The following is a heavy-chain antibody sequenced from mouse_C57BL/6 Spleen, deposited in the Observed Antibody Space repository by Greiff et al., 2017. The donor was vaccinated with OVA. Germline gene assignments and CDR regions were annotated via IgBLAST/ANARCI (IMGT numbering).Heavy chain of an antibody. D-gene: IGHD1-1*01. CDR2: INYDGSST. CDR1: GFTFSDYY. V-gene: IGHV5-16*01. J-gene: IGHJ2*01. CDR3: AREGSYYYGSSFDY. Sequence: EVQLVESEGGLVQPGSSMKLSCTASGFTFSDYYMAWVRQVPEKGLEWVANINYDGSSTYYLDSLKSRFIISRDNAKNILYLQMSSLKSEDTATYYCAREGSYYYGSSFDYWGQGTTLTVSS.